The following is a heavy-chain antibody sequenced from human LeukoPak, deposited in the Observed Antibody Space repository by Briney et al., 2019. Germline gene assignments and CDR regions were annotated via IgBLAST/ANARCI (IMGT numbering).Heavy chain of an antibody. CDR2: INPSGGST. D-gene: IGHD5-18*01. CDR1: GYTFTNYY. J-gene: IGHJ6*02. CDR3: ARDPRDTAMGEYGMDV. V-gene: IGHV1-46*01. Sequence: ASVKVSCKASGYTFTNYYMQWVRQAPGQGLEWMGIINPSGGSTSYAQKFQGRVTMTRDTSTSTVYMELSSLRSEDTAVYYCARDPRDTAMGEYGMDVWGQGTTVTVSS.